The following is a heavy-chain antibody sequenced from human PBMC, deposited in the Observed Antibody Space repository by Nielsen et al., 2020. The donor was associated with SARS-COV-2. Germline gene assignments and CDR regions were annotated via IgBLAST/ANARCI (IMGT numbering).Heavy chain of an antibody. CDR2: IYPSGGST. Sequence: ASVKVSCKASGYTFTDYYIHWVRQAPGQGPEWMGVIYPSGGSTTYSQKFQGRVTVTGDTSTNRVYMDLSSLTSEDTAVYYCARSSRSGVLDFWGQGTLVTVSS. V-gene: IGHV1-46*01. D-gene: IGHD1-26*01. CDR1: GYTFTDYY. CDR3: ARSSRSGVLDF. J-gene: IGHJ4*02.